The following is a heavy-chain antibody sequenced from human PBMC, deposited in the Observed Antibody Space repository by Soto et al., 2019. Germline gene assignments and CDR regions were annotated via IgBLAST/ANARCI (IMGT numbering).Heavy chain of an antibody. D-gene: IGHD6-19*01. J-gene: IGHJ4*02. CDR2: IFYTGST. Sequence: ASETLSLTCTVSGGSISGHYWIWIRQSPGKGLEWIGYIFYTGSTNYNPSLKSRVTLSVDTSKNQFSLRLNSVTAADTAVYYCARVGSSGWSPDYWGRGTLVTVSS. CDR1: GGSISGHY. CDR3: ARVGSSGWSPDY. V-gene: IGHV4-59*11.